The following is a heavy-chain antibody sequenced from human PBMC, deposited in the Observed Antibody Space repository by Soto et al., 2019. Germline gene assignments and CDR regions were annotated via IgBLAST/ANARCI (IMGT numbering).Heavy chain of an antibody. Sequence: PSETLSLTCTVSGGSISSYYWSWIRQSPGKGLEWIGYIHYSGSTNYNPSLKSRVTMSVDTSRNQFSLKLISATAADTAVYYCARSCHSIGYYLSESWGQGTLVTVSS. J-gene: IGHJ4*01. V-gene: IGHV4-59*01. CDR1: GGSISSYY. CDR2: IHYSGST. D-gene: IGHD3-22*01. CDR3: ARSCHSIGYYLSES.